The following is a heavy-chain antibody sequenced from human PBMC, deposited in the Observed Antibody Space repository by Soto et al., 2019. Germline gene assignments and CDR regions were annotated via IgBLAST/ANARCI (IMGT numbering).Heavy chain of an antibody. Sequence: GGSLRLPCAASGFTFSSYGMHWVRQAPGKGLEWVAVIWYDGSNKYYADSVKGRFTISRDNSKNTLYLQMNSLRAEDTAVYYCARVMEDIVVVVAATPYYYYGMDVWGQGTTVTVSS. J-gene: IGHJ6*02. CDR3: ARVMEDIVVVVAATPYYYYGMDV. D-gene: IGHD2-15*01. CDR1: GFTFSSYG. CDR2: IWYDGSNK. V-gene: IGHV3-33*01.